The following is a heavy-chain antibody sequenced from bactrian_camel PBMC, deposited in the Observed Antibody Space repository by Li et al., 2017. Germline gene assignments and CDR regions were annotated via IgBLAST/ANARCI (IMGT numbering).Heavy chain of an antibody. J-gene: IGHJ4*01. V-gene: IGHV3S53*01. Sequence: HVQLVESGGGPVQAGGSLRLACTASGNSYDTYCMGWFRQSPGKKREEVATLDNDGSTTYADSVKGRFTISRDSAKNTLYLQMNSLKPEDGGMYYCAADPSVGSWCDPGETEYNYWGQGTQVTVS. CDR2: LDNDGST. CDR1: GNSYDTYC. D-gene: IGHD5*01. CDR3: AADPSVGSWCDPGETEYNY.